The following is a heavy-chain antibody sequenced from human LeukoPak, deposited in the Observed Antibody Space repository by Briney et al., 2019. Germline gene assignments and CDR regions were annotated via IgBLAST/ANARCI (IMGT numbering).Heavy chain of an antibody. CDR3: ARDRLERGFDP. CDR1: GYTFSSYG. CDR2: VSGDNDDT. V-gene: IGHV1-18*01. Sequence: GASVKVSCKASGYTFSSYGISWVRQAPGQGLEWMRWVSGDNDDTNYAQKFKGRLTVTTDTSTSTAYMELRSLRSDDTAVYYCARDRLERGFDPWGQGTLVTVSS. J-gene: IGHJ5*02. D-gene: IGHD1-1*01.